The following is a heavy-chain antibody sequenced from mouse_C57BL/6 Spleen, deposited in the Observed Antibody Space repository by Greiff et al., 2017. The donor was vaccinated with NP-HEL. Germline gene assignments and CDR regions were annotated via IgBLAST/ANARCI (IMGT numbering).Heavy chain of an antibody. V-gene: IGHV1-52*01. CDR3: ARLSGYLGYFDY. D-gene: IGHD2-3*01. Sequence: VQLQQPGAELVRPGSSVKLSCKASGYTFTSYWMHWVKQRPIQGLEWIGNIDPSDSETHYNQKFKDKATLTVDKSSSTSYMQLSSLTSEDSAVYYCARLSGYLGYFDYWGQGTTLTVSS. CDR2: IDPSDSET. J-gene: IGHJ2*01. CDR1: GYTFTSYW.